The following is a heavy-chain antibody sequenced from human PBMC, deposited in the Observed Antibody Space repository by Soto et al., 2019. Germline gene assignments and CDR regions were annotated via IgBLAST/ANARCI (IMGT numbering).Heavy chain of an antibody. CDR3: ARDCWRYNWNDGHYYYYGMDV. CDR1: GFTFSSYS. V-gene: IGHV3-21*01. CDR2: ISSSSSYI. Sequence: PGGSLRLSCAASGFTFSSYSMNWVRQAPGKGLEWVSSISSSSSYIYYADSVKGRFTISRDNAKNSLYLQMNSLRAEDTAVYYCARDCWRYNWNDGHYYYYGMDVWGQGTTVTVSS. J-gene: IGHJ6*02. D-gene: IGHD1-1*01.